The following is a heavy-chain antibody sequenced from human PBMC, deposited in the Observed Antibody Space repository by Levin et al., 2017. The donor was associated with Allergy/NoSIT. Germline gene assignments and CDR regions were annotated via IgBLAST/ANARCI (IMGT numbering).Heavy chain of an antibody. J-gene: IGHJ4*02. CDR2: IYYSGST. D-gene: IGHD3-3*01. CDR1: GGSISSSSYY. CDR3: ARAADFWSGGDY. Sequence: SETLSLTCTVSGGSISSSSYYWGWIRQPPGKGLEWIGSIYYSGSTYYNPSLKSRVTISVDTSKNQFSLKLSSVTAADTAVYYCARAADFWSGGDYWGQGTLVTVSS. V-gene: IGHV4-39*07.